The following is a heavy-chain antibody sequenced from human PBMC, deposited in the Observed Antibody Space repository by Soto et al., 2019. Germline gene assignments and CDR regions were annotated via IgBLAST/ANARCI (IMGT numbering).Heavy chain of an antibody. CDR2: LKTEGGNK. CDR1: GFTFSSYW. CDR3: ARDPPDDSSGYFSLDY. V-gene: IGHV3-74*01. D-gene: IGHD3-22*01. J-gene: IGHJ4*02. Sequence: GGSLRLSCAASGFTFSSYWMHWVRQAPGKGLVWVSRLKTEGGNKTYADSVKGRFTISRDNSKNTLYLQMNSLRAEDTAVYYCARDPPDDSSGYFSLDYWGQGTLVTVSS.